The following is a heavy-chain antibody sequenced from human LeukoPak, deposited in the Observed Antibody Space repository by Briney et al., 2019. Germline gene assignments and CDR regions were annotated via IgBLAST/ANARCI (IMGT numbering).Heavy chain of an antibody. CDR2: ISSSGSTI. V-gene: IGHV3-11*01. J-gene: IGHJ6*02. CDR1: GFTFSDYY. Sequence: GGSLRLSCAASGFTFSDYYMSWIRQAPGKGLEWVSYISSSGSTIYYADSVKGRFTISRDNAKNSLYLQMNSLKTEDTAVYYCTTDQQLWPYYYGMDVWGQGTTVTVSS. CDR3: TTDQQLWPYYYGMDV. D-gene: IGHD5-18*01.